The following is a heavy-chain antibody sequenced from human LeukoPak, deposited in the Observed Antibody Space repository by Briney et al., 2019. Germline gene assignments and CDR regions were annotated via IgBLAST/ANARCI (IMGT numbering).Heavy chain of an antibody. CDR2: MNPKSGGT. CDR3: AGKDSSGWYAFDI. CDR1: GYTFTDYY. V-gene: IGHV1-2*02. D-gene: IGHD6-19*01. J-gene: IGHJ3*02. Sequence: ASVKVSCKASGYTFTDYYMHWVRQAPGQGPEWMGWMNPKSGGTNYAQKFQGRVTMTRDASISTAYMELSRLTSDDTAIYYCAGKDSSGWYAFDIWGQGTMVTVSS.